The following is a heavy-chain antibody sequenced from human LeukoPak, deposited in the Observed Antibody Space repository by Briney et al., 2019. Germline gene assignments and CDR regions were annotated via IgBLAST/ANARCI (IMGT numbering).Heavy chain of an antibody. CDR1: GGTFSSYA. CDR3: ARCITAYAFDI. D-gene: IGHD3-10*01. V-gene: IGHV1-69*01. Sequence: ASVKVSCKASGGTFSSYAISWVRQAPGQGLEWMGGIIPIFGTANYAQKFQGRVTITADESTSTAYMELSSLRSEDAAVYYCARCITAYAFDIWGQGTMVTVPS. CDR2: IIPIFGTA. J-gene: IGHJ3*02.